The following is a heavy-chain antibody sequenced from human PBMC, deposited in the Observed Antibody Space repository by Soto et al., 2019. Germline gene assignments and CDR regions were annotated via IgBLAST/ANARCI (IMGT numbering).Heavy chain of an antibody. J-gene: IGHJ6*03. V-gene: IGHV3-74*01. CDR1: GFTFSHYW. CDR3: ARGDCVGRTCYSLAGSFYYYMDV. Sequence: EVMLVESGGGLVQPGGSLRLSCAASGFTFSHYWMYWVRQAPGKGLVWVSRINSDGSVSSYADSVKGRLTISRDNVKNTLYLQMNSLRAEDTAVYYCARGDCVGRTCYSLAGSFYYYMDVWGKGTTVTVFS. CDR2: INSDGSVS. D-gene: IGHD2-15*01.